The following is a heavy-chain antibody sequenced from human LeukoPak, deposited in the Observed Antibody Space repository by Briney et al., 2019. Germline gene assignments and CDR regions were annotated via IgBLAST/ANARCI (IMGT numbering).Heavy chain of an antibody. J-gene: IGHJ4*02. CDR2: ISSSSSNI. V-gene: IGHV3-48*01. CDR3: VRVKGTYFDY. Sequence: GGSLRLSCAASGFPLSSYSINWVRQAPGKGLEWVSYISSSSSNIYYLDSVQGRLTVSRDNDKNSLFLQIDSPRAEDTSVYYCVRVKGTYFDYWGQGTLVTVSS. CDR1: GFPLSSYS. D-gene: IGHD1-1*01.